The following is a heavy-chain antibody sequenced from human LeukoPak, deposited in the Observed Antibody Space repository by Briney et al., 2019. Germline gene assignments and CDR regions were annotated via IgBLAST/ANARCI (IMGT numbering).Heavy chain of an antibody. CDR1: GGSFSGYY. J-gene: IGHJ6*02. V-gene: IGHV4-34*01. CDR2: INHSGST. D-gene: IGHD6-13*01. Sequence: PSETLSLTCAVYGGSFSGYYWSWIRQPPGKGLEWIGEINHSGSTNYNPSLKSRVTISVDTSKNQFSLKLSSVTAADTAVYYCARETGYSSSWRPLYYYGMDVWGQGTTVTVSS. CDR3: ARETGYSSSWRPLYYYGMDV.